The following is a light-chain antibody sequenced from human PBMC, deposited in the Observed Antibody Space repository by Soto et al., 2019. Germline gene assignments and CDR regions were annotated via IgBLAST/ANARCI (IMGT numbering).Light chain of an antibody. CDR1: QSVSSSY. Sequence: IVLTQAPGTLTLPPGERHTLSCRASQSVSSSYLAWYQQKPGQAPRLLIYGASSRATGIPDRFSGSGSGTDFTLTISRLEPEDFAVYYCQQYGSSPRTFGQGTRLEIK. J-gene: IGKJ5*01. CDR3: QQYGSSPRT. CDR2: GAS. V-gene: IGKV3-20*01.